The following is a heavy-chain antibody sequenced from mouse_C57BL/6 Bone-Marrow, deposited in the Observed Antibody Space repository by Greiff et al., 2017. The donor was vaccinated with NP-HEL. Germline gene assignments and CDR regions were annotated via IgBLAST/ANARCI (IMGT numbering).Heavy chain of an antibody. CDR1: GFTFSDYG. D-gene: IGHD4-1*01. CDR2: ISSGSSTI. Sequence: DVMLVESGGGLVKPGGSLKLSCAASGFTFSDYGMHWVRQAPEKGLEWVAYISSGSSTIYYADTVKGRFTISRDNAKNTLFLQMTSLRSEDTAMYYCARLLNWAWFAYWGQGTLVTVSA. CDR3: ARLLNWAWFAY. J-gene: IGHJ3*01. V-gene: IGHV5-17*01.